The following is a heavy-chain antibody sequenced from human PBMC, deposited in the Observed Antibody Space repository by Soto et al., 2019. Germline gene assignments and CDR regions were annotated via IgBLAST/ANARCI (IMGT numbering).Heavy chain of an antibody. CDR3: ACLYNWNGWSDY. V-gene: IGHV4-4*07. CDR1: GVSITSYY. Sequence: QVQLQESGPGLVKPSETLSLTCTVSGVSITSYYWSWIRQPAGKGLEWIGRIYSSGSTNYNPYLKSRVTMSIETSKNQFSLKLSSVTAADTAVYYCACLYNWNGWSDYWGQGTLVTVSS. D-gene: IGHD1-20*01. CDR2: IYSSGST. J-gene: IGHJ4*02.